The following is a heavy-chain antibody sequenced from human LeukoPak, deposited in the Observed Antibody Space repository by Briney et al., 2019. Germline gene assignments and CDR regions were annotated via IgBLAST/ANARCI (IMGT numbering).Heavy chain of an antibody. D-gene: IGHD3-22*01. J-gene: IGHJ3*02. Sequence: GASVKVSCKASGYTFTGYYMHWVRQAPGQGLEWMGWINPNSGGTNYAQKFQGRVTMTRDTSISTAYMELSRLRSDDTAVYYCARAVESGAEYCDSSGYNDAFDIWGQGTMVTVSS. CDR2: INPNSGGT. CDR3: ARAVESGAEYCDSSGYNDAFDI. V-gene: IGHV1-2*02. CDR1: GYTFTGYY.